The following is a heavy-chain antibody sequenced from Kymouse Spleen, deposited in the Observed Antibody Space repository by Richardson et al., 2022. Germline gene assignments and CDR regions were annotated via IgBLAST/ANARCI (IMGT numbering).Heavy chain of an antibody. Sequence: QVQLVESGGGVVQPGRSLRLSCAASGFTFSSYGMHWVRQAPGKGLEWVAVISYDGSNKYYADSVKGRFTISRDNSKNTLYLQMNSLRAEDTAVYYCAKEAITGTYLGMDVWGQGTTVTVSS. V-gene: IGHV3-30*18. CDR1: GFTFSSYG. CDR3: AKEAITGTYLGMDV. J-gene: IGHJ6*02. D-gene: IGHD1-20*01,IGHD1-7*01. CDR2: ISYDGSNK.